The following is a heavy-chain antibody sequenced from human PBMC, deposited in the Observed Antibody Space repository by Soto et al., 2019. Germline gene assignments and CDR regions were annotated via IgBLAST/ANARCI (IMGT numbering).Heavy chain of an antibody. Sequence: GGSLRLSCAASGFTFSSYAMSWVRQAPGKGLEWVSAISGSGGSTYYADSVKGRFTISRDNSKNTLYLQMNSLRAEDTAVYYCAKVRRQQLVLGYFQHWGQGTLVTVSS. CDR3: AKVRRQQLVLGYFQH. V-gene: IGHV3-23*01. D-gene: IGHD6-13*01. CDR1: GFTFSSYA. CDR2: ISGSGGST. J-gene: IGHJ1*01.